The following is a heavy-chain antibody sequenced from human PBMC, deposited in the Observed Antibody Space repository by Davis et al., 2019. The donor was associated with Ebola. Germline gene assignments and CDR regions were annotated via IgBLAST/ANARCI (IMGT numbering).Heavy chain of an antibody. CDR1: GFTFSSYG. CDR2: IKPDGSAT. V-gene: IGHV3-30*02. Sequence: GESLKISCAASGFTFSSYGMHWVRQAPGKGLEWVAFIKPDGSATRYADSVKGRFTISRDKSKNTLYLQMSGLRVEDTAVYYCAKCLTHNDLVTGLDHWGQGILVTVSS. CDR3: AKCLTHNDLVTGLDH. J-gene: IGHJ4*02. D-gene: IGHD3-9*01.